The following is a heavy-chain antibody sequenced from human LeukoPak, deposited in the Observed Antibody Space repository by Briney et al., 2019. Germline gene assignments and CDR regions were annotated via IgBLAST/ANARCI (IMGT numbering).Heavy chain of an antibody. Sequence: GGSLRLSCAASGFTFSSYAMHWVRQAPGKGLEWVAVISYDGSNKYYADSVKGRFTISRDNSKNTLYLQMNSLRAEDTAVYYCAGPLGIAVAGTNYWGQGTLFTVSS. CDR3: AGPLGIAVAGTNY. V-gene: IGHV3-30-3*01. J-gene: IGHJ4*02. CDR2: ISYDGSNK. CDR1: GFTFSSYA. D-gene: IGHD6-19*01.